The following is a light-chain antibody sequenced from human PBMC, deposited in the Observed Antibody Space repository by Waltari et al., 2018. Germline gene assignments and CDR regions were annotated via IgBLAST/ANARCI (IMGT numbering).Light chain of an antibody. Sequence: DIQMTQAPSTRAASVGDRVTITGRESQSISSWLAWYQQKPGKAPKLLIYKASSLESGVPSRFSGSGSGTEFTLTISILQPDDFATYYFPHSNSLGYTFGQGTKLEIK. CDR1: QSISSW. CDR3: PHSNSLGYT. V-gene: IGKV1-5*03. CDR2: KAS. J-gene: IGKJ2*01.